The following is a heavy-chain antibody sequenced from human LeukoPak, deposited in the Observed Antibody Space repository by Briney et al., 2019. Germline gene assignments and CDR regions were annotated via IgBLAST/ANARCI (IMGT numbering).Heavy chain of an antibody. Sequence: GGSLRLSCAASGFTFSSYAMSWVRQAPGKGLEWVSAISGSGGSTYYADSVKGRFTISRDNSKNTLYLQMNSLRAEDTAVYYCAKGGAYYYGSGSYLNWFDPWGQGTLVTVSS. V-gene: IGHV3-23*01. D-gene: IGHD3-10*01. CDR3: AKGGAYYYGSGSYLNWFDP. J-gene: IGHJ5*02. CDR1: GFTFSSYA. CDR2: ISGSGGST.